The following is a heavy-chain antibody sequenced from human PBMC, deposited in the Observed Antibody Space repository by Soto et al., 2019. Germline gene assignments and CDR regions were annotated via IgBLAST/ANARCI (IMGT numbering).Heavy chain of an antibody. V-gene: IGHV3-30-3*01. D-gene: IGHD6-19*01. CDR3: ARNLRVAVAGVCYFYYYYYGMDV. J-gene: IGHJ6*02. CDR1: GFTFSSYA. CDR2: ISYDGSKK. Sequence: QVQLVESGGGVVQPGRSLRLSCAASGFTFSSYAMHWVRQAPGKGLEWVVVISYDGSKKYYADSVKGRFTISRDNSKQTLYLQMNSLRGEDTDVYYCARNLRVAVAGVCYFYYYYYGMDVWGQGTTVTVSS.